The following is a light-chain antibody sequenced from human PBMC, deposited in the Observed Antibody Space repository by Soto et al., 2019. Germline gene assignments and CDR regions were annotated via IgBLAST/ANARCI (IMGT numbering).Light chain of an antibody. Sequence: EVVMTQSPATLSVSPGERATLSCRASQSVSSNLAWYQQKPGQAPRLLIYDASTRATGIPARFSGSGSATEFTLTISRLQSEDFAVYYCQQYNNWPPWTFGQGTKVEIK. J-gene: IGKJ1*01. CDR3: QQYNNWPPWT. CDR1: QSVSSN. V-gene: IGKV3-15*01. CDR2: DAS.